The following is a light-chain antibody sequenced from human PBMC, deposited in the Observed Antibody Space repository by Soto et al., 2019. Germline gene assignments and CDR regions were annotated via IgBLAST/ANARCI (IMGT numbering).Light chain of an antibody. CDR3: QQYNNWPPDRT. CDR1: QSVGSN. CDR2: GAS. J-gene: IGKJ1*01. Sequence: EIVMTQSPATLSVSPGERATISCRASQSVGSNLAWYQQKPGQAPRLLIYGASTRATGIPARFSGSGSGTEFTLTISSLQSEDFAIYCCQQYNNWPPDRTFGQWTKWEIK. V-gene: IGKV3-15*01.